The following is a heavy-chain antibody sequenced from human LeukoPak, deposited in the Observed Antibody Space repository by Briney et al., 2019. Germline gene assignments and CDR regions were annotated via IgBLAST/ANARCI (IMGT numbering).Heavy chain of an antibody. V-gene: IGHV3-30-3*01. D-gene: IGHD3-10*01. CDR3: ARDGLLLGYGSGNWFDP. CDR1: GFTFSSYA. J-gene: IGHJ5*02. CDR2: ISYDGSNK. Sequence: PGRSPRLSCAASGFTFSSYAMHWVRQAPGKGLEWVAVISYDGSNKYYADSVKGRFTISRDNSKNTLYLQMNSLRGEDTAVYYCARDGLLLGYGSGNWFDPWGQGTLVTVSS.